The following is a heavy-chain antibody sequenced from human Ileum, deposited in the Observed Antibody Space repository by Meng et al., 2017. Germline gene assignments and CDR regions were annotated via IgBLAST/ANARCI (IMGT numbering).Heavy chain of an antibody. D-gene: IGHD6-25*01. CDR1: GGSSSNTIYY. J-gene: IGHJ4*02. Sequence: QLRWQGSGPGRVNPSATRSLTCTVSGGSSSNTIYYWGWIRQPPGKGLEWIGSIDYTGSTYYNPSLKSRVTILLDTSKNKFSLRLSSVNAADTAIYYCARHSGYSGGWDVDYWGQGTPVTVSS. CDR3: ARHSGYSGGWDVDY. V-gene: IGHV4-39*07. CDR2: IDYTGST.